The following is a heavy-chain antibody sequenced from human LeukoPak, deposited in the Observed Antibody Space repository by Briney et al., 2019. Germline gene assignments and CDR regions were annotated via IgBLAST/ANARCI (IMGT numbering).Heavy chain of an antibody. CDR3: ARDYGDYGRAFDI. Sequence: PSETLSLTCAVYGGSFSGYYWSWIRQPPGKGLEWIGEINHSGSTNYNPSLKSRVTISVDTSKNQFSLKLSSVTAADTAVYYCARDYGDYGRAFDIWGQGTMVTVSS. CDR1: GGSFSGYY. CDR2: INHSGST. J-gene: IGHJ3*02. D-gene: IGHD4-17*01. V-gene: IGHV4-34*01.